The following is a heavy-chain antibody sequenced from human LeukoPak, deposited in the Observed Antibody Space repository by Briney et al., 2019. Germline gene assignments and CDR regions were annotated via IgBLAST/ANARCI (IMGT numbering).Heavy chain of an antibody. Sequence: GGSLRLSCAASGFIFRTYAMSWVRQAPGKGLEWVSALSGSGDNTYYADSVKGRFTISRDNSKNTLYLQMNSLRAEDTAVYYCAKSGGSYPYYFDYWGQGTLVTVSS. D-gene: IGHD1-26*01. V-gene: IGHV3-23*01. CDR2: LSGSGDNT. CDR1: GFIFRTYA. CDR3: AKSGGSYPYYFDY. J-gene: IGHJ4*02.